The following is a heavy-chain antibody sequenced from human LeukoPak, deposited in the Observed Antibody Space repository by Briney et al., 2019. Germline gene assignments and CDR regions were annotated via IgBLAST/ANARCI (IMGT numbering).Heavy chain of an antibody. CDR2: INPGDSYT. Sequence: PGESLKISCKGSGYRFTNYWIGWVRQMPGKGLEWMGTINPGDSYTRYSPSFQGQVTISADKSISTASLQWSSLKASDTAMYYCARLAGSSWSDFDYWGQGTLVTVSS. CDR1: GYRFTNYW. D-gene: IGHD6-13*01. V-gene: IGHV5-51*01. J-gene: IGHJ4*02. CDR3: ARLAGSSWSDFDY.